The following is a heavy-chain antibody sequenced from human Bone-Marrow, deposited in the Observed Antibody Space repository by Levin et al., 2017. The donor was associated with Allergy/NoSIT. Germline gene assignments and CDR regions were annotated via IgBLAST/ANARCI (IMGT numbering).Heavy chain of an antibody. J-gene: IGHJ4*02. D-gene: IGHD3-10*01. Sequence: PGGSLRLSCAASGFTVSSNYMSWVRQAPGKGPEWVSVIYSGGSTYYADSVKGRFTISRDNSKNTLSLQMNRLRAEDTAVYYCARGWFGELLSHWGQGTLVTVSS. CDR3: ARGWFGELLSH. CDR1: GFTVSSNY. CDR2: IYSGGST. V-gene: IGHV3-53*01.